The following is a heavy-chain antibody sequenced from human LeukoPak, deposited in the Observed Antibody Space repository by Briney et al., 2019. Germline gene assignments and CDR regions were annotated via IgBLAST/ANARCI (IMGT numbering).Heavy chain of an antibody. CDR3: ATGRSIRYFDY. CDR2: IYYSGST. D-gene: IGHD3-9*01. J-gene: IGHJ4*02. CDR1: NGSVRSYY. V-gene: IGHV4-59*08. Sequence: SETLSLTCTVSNGSVRSYYWSWVRQSPGKGLEWIGYIYYSGSTNYNPSLKSRVTISIHTSRNQFSLMLSSVTAADTAMYYCATGRSIRYFDYWGQGTLLTVSS.